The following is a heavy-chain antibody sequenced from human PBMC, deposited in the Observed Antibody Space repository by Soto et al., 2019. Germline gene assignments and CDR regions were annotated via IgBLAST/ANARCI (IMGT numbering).Heavy chain of an antibody. CDR1: GGSISSYY. CDR2: IYTSGST. CDR3: ARVHVMVVAGSTFDY. V-gene: IGHV4-4*07. Sequence: SETLSLTCTVSGGSISSYYWSWIRQPAGKGLEWIGRIYTSGSTNYNPSLKSRVTMSVDTSKNQFSLKLTSVTAADTAVYYCARVHVMVVAGSTFDYWGHGTLVTVSS. D-gene: IGHD6-19*01. J-gene: IGHJ4*01.